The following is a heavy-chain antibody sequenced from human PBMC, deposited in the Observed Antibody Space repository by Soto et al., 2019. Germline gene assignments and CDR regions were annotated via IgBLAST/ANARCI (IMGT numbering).Heavy chain of an antibody. Sequence: SETLSLTCTVSGDSVSSVSDYWSWIRQPPGKGLEWIGYIYYSGSADYNPSLGSRVTISIDTSKNQFSLKLTSVTAADTAVYYCARGVGFGYYYYHMDLWGQGTTVTVSS. J-gene: IGHJ6*02. CDR3: ARGVGFGYYYYHMDL. D-gene: IGHD3-10*01. CDR1: GDSVSSVSDY. V-gene: IGHV4-61*01. CDR2: IYYSGSA.